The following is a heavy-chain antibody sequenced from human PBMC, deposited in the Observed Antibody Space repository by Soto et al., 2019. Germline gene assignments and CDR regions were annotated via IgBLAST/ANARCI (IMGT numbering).Heavy chain of an antibody. CDR3: ARGSPRYSYGPGGFDY. J-gene: IGHJ4*02. CDR1: GGSFSGYY. CDR2: INHSGST. D-gene: IGHD5-18*01. Sequence: PSETLSLTCAVYGGSFSGYYWSWIRQPPGKGLEWIGEINHSGSTNYNPSLKSRVTISVDTSKNQFSLKLSSVTAADTAVYYCARGSPRYSYGPGGFDYWGQGTLVTVSS. V-gene: IGHV4-34*01.